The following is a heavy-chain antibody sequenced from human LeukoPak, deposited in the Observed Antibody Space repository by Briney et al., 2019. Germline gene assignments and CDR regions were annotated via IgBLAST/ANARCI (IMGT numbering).Heavy chain of an antibody. D-gene: IGHD6-19*01. CDR2: ISSSSSYI. V-gene: IGHV3-21*04. CDR1: GFTFSSYS. Sequence: GGALRLSCAASGFTFSSYSMNWVRQAPGKGLEWVSSISSSSSYIYYADSVKGRFTISRDNAKNSLYLQMNSLRAEDTAVYYCARDLYGYSSGWYPSGDYWGQGTLVTVSS. CDR3: ARDLYGYSSGWYPSGDY. J-gene: IGHJ4*02.